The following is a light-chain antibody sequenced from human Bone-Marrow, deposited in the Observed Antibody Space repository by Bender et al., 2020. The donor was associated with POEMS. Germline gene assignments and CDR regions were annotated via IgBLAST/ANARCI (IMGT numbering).Light chain of an antibody. CDR1: SSNIGSNS. Sequence: QSVLTQPPSASGTPGQRVTISCSGGSSNIGSNSVNWYRHLPGTAPKLLIYSTNQRPSGVPDRFSGSRSGTSASLAISGLQSEDEADYYCAVWDDSLNGWVFGGGTKLTVL. CDR3: AVWDDSLNGWV. V-gene: IGLV1-44*01. J-gene: IGLJ3*02. CDR2: STN.